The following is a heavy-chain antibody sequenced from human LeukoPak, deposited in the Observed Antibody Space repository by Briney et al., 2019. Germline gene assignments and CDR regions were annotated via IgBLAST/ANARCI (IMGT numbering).Heavy chain of an antibody. CDR3: ARTRRNSGPILFDY. J-gene: IGHJ4*02. CDR1: GFTFSGYE. CDR2: ISSSGSTI. V-gene: IGHV3-48*03. D-gene: IGHD1-14*01. Sequence: PGGSLRLSCAASGFTFSGYEMNWVRQAPGKGLEWVSYISSSGSTIYYADSVKGRFTISRDNAKNSLYLQMNSLRAEDTAVYSCARTRRNSGPILFDYWGQGTLVTVSS.